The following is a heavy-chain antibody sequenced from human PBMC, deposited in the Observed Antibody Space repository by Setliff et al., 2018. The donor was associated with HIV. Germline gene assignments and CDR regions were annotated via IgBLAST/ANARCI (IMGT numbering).Heavy chain of an antibody. D-gene: IGHD1-26*01. V-gene: IGHV1-69*06. J-gene: IGHJ6*03. Sequence: SVKVSCKASGDTFSTYIISWVRQARGQGLEWMGGIIPMIGTADYARKFQGRLTITADKSTSTAYMELNSLRSEDTAVYYCARGQEIYVMVPMLVGYYYTQMDVWGQGTTVTVSS. CDR2: IIPMIGTA. CDR1: GDTFSTYI. CDR3: ARGQEIYVMVPMLVGYYYTQMDV.